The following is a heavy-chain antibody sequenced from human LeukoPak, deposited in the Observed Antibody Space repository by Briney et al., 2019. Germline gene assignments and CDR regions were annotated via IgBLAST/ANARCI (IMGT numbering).Heavy chain of an antibody. Sequence: GGSLRLSCAASGFTVSSNYMSWVRQAPGKGLEWVSVTYSNGRTYYADSVKGRFTISRDNSKNTLYLQMNSLRAEDTAVYYCATERAGERPRPLLSYYYMDVWGKGTTVTISS. J-gene: IGHJ6*03. V-gene: IGHV3-53*01. D-gene: IGHD3-16*01. CDR3: ATERAGERPRPLLSYYYMDV. CDR1: GFTVSSNY. CDR2: TYSNGRT.